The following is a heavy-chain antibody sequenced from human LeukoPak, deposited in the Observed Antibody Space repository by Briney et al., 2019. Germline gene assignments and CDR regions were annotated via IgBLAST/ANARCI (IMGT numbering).Heavy chain of an antibody. D-gene: IGHD6-13*01. V-gene: IGHV3-53*01. CDR1: GFTVSTNY. Sequence: GGSLILSCAASGFTVSTNYMSWVRQAPGKGLEWVSIIYSSGSTYYADSVKGRFTISRDNSKNTLYLQMNSLRAEDTALYYCARTSVATAEDYFDFWGQGTLVTVSS. CDR2: IYSSGST. CDR3: ARTSVATAEDYFDF. J-gene: IGHJ4*02.